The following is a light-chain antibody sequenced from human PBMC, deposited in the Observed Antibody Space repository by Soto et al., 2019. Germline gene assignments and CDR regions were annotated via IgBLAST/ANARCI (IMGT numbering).Light chain of an antibody. V-gene: IGKV3D-15*01. CDR2: DIS. CDR1: QSVSSN. J-gene: IGKJ1*01. Sequence: ETVMTQSPATLSVSPGERATLSCRASQSVSSNLAWYQQKPGQPPRLLIYDISTRATGIPTRFSGSGSGTEFTLTISSLQPDDFATYYCQQCHSYWTFGQGTKV. CDR3: QQCHSYWT.